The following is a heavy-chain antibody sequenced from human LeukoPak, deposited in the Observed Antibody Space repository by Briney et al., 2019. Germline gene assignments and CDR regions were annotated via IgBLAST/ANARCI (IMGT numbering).Heavy chain of an antibody. Sequence: GGSLRLSCVASGFTFSTYGIHWVRQAPGKGLEWEAFIRYDGSNKWYADSVKGRFTISRDNSKNTLYLQMNSLRAEDTAVFYCAKGAVPAARFSYHYYYMDVWGKGTTVTVSS. CDR1: GFTFSTYG. J-gene: IGHJ6*03. V-gene: IGHV3-30*02. D-gene: IGHD2-2*01. CDR2: IRYDGSNK. CDR3: AKGAVPAARFSYHYYYMDV.